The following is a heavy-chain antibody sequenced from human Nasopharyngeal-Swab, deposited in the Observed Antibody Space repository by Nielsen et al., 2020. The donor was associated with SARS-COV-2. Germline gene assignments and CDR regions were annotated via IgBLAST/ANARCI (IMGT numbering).Heavy chain of an antibody. CDR2: IYYSGST. D-gene: IGHD3-9*01. V-gene: IGHV4-39*07. J-gene: IGHJ6*03. Sequence: SETLSLTCTVSGGSISSSSYYWGWIRQPPGKGLEWIGSIYYSGSTYYNPSLKSRVTISVGTSKNQFSLKLSSVTAADTAVYYCARGGGSGAWGYFDSPENYYYYMDVWGKGTTVTVSS. CDR1: GGSISSSSYY. CDR3: ARGGGSGAWGYFDSPENYYYYMDV.